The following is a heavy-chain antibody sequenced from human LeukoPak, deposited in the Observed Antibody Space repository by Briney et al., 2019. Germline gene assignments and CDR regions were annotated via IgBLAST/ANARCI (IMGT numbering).Heavy chain of an antibody. Sequence: GASVNVSCKASGQSLTGYFIHWVRQAPGQGLEWVGRIDPNTGDTIYAQNFQGRVTVTSATSISTAYMELSRLTSDDTAVYFCARLGLHGSGTYYFFDYWRQGPLVTVSS. CDR1: GQSLTGYF. CDR3: ARLGLHGSGTYYFFDY. V-gene: IGHV1-2*06. CDR2: IDPNTGDT. D-gene: IGHD3-10*01. J-gene: IGHJ4*02.